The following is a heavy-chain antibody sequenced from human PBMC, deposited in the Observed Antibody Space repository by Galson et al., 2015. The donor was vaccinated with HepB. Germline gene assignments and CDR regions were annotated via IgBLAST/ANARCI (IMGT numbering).Heavy chain of an antibody. Sequence: SETLSLTCAVYGGSFSGYYWSWIRQPPGKGLEWIGEINHSGGTNYNPSLKSRVTISVDTSKNQFSLKLSSVTAADTAVYYCASQYYDILTGPPSPPGYWGQGTLVTVSS. CDR1: GGSFSGYY. D-gene: IGHD3-9*01. CDR2: INHSGGT. J-gene: IGHJ4*02. V-gene: IGHV4-34*01. CDR3: ASQYYDILTGPPSPPGY.